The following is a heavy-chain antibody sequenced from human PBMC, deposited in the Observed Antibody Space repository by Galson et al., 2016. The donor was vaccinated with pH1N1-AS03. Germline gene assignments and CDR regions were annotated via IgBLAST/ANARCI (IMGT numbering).Heavy chain of an antibody. CDR2: INIDGSAK. D-gene: IGHD6-25*01. Sequence: SLRLSCAASGFTFSDYWMSWVRQAPGKGPEWVANINIDGSAKYYVDPVKGRCTISRDNAKNSLYLQINNLRAEDTAVYYCARERWQRHDSGYYGMDVWGRGTTVTVSS. CDR3: ARERWQRHDSGYYGMDV. V-gene: IGHV3-7*03. J-gene: IGHJ6*02. CDR1: GFTFSDYW.